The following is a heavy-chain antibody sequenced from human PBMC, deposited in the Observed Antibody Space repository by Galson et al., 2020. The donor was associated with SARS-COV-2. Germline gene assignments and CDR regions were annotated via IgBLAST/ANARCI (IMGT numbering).Heavy chain of an antibody. J-gene: IGHJ5*02. D-gene: IGHD1-1*01. V-gene: IGHV3-23*01. CDR3: AKDYTYNWNDEEAVWFDA. Sequence: GESLKISCAASGITFSIYAMSWVRQAPGKGLEWVSAISGSGGSTYYADSVKGRFTISRDNSKNTLYLQMNSLRAEDTALYYCAKDYTYNWNDEEAVWFDAWGQGTLVTVSA. CDR2: ISGSGGST. CDR1: GITFSIYA.